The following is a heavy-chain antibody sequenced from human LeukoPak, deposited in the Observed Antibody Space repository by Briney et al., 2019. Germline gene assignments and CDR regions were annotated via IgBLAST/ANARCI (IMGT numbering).Heavy chain of an antibody. CDR1: GGSISSGSYY. Sequence: PSETLSLTCTVSGGSISSGSYYWTWIRQPAGKGLEWIGRVYISGSTNYNPSLKSRVTISVDTSKNQFSLKLSSVTAADTAVYYCARARQQLMTYYYYMDVWGKGTTVTISS. CDR3: ARARQQLMTYYYYMDV. D-gene: IGHD6-13*01. J-gene: IGHJ6*03. CDR2: VYISGST. V-gene: IGHV4-61*02.